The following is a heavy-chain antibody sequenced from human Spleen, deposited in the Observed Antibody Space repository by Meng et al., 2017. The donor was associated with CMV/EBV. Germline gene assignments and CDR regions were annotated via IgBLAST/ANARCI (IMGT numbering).Heavy chain of an antibody. CDR3: ARGLGSGSYYGY. D-gene: IGHD3-10*01. V-gene: IGHV1-46*01. Sequence: GSVKVSCKASGYTCTSYYMHWVRQAPGQGLEWMGIINPSGGSTSYAQKFQGRVTITWDTSTSTVYMELSSLRSDDTAVYYCARGLGSGSYYGYWGQGTLVTVSS. CDR2: INPSGGST. CDR1: GYTCTSYY. J-gene: IGHJ4*02.